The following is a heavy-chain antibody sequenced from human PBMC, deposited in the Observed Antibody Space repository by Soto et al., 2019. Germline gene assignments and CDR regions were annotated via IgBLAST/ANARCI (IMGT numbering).Heavy chain of an antibody. Sequence: QVQLVQSGAEVKKPGASVKVSCKASGYTFTSYAMHWVRQAPGQRLEWMGWINAGNGNTKYSQKFQGRVTIIRTTSASTAYMELSSLRSEDTDVSYCARAASPLIDYWGQGTLVTVSS. J-gene: IGHJ4*02. CDR3: ARAASPLIDY. D-gene: IGHD6-6*01. V-gene: IGHV1-3*01. CDR1: GYTFTSYA. CDR2: INAGNGNT.